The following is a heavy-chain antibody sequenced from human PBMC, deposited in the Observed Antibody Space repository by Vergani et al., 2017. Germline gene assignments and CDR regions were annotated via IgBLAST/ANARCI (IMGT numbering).Heavy chain of an antibody. CDR1: GFTFSSYG. V-gene: IGHV3-30*18. J-gene: IGHJ4*02. CDR3: AKDTGRITMIVVD. Sequence: QVQLVESGGGVVQPGRSLRLSCAASGFTFSSYGMHWVRQAPGKGLEWVAVISYDGSNKYYADSVKGRFTISRDNSKNTLYLQMNSLRAEDTAVYYCAKDTGRITMIVVDWGQGTLVTVSS. D-gene: IGHD3-22*01. CDR2: ISYDGSNK.